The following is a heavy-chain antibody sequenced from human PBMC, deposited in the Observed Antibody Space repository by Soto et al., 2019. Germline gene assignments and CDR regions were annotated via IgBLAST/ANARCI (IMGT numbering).Heavy chain of an antibody. CDR1: GYPYTNSY. D-gene: IGHD6-19*01. J-gene: IGHJ6*02. Sequence: QVQLVQSGAEVRKPGASVKVSCKASGYPYTNSYMHWVRQAPGQGLEWMGWIHPNTGGTNYAQKCQGRVTMTRDTSVSTAYMELNRLTSDDTAIYFCASDFRTRGWFRQAGNFAMDVWGQGTTVTVS. V-gene: IGHV1-2*02. CDR3: ASDFRTRGWFRQAGNFAMDV. CDR2: IHPNTGGT.